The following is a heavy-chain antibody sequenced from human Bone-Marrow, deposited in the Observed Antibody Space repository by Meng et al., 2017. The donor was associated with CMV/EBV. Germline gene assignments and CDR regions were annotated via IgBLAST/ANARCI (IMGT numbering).Heavy chain of an antibody. V-gene: IGHV3-23*01. CDR2: IIGSGGST. J-gene: IGHJ4*02. CDR1: GFTFRTYA. D-gene: IGHD3-3*01. Sequence: GGSLRLSCAASGFTFRTYAMSWVRQAPGKGLEWVSSIIGSGGSTYFADSVKGRFTISRDNAKNSLYLQMNSLRAEDTAVYYCAREGDDFWSGYRFDYWGQGTLVTVSS. CDR3: AREGDDFWSGYRFDY.